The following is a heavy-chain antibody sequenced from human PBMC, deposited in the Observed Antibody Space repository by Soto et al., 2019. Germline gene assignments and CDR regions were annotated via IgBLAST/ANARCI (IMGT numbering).Heavy chain of an antibody. CDR1: GGSISSYY. CDR3: ARSSHYYDSSGYYVFDY. CDR2: IYYSGST. V-gene: IGHV4-59*08. Sequence: TSETLSLTCTVSGGSISSYYWSWIRQPPGKGLEWIGYIYYSGSTNYNPSLKSRVTISVDTSKNQSSLKLSSVTAADTAVYYCARSSHYYDSSGYYVFDYWGQGTLVTVSS. D-gene: IGHD3-22*01. J-gene: IGHJ4*02.